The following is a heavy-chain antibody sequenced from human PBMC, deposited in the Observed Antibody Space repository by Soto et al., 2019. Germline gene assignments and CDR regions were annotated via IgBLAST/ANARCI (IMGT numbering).Heavy chain of an antibody. D-gene: IGHD3-10*01. J-gene: IGHJ4*02. CDR3: ARGGSGTYHV. Sequence: QVQLQEPGPGLVKPSQTLTLTCTVSDDSITGGGYFWTWIRQLPGKGLECLGSTYYRGNTFYNPSLASRGTISQIPSQRRDSLRVTSVTAADTAIYFCARGGSGTYHVWGQGTLVIVSS. CDR2: TYYRGNT. CDR1: DDSITGGGYF. V-gene: IGHV4-31*02.